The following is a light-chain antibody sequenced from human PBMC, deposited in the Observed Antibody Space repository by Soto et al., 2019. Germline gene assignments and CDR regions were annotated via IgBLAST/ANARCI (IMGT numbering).Light chain of an antibody. J-gene: IGLJ2*01. Sequence: QAVVTQEPSLTVSPGGTVSLTCGSSTGTVTSVHYPHWFQQKPGQAPRTLIYDTSNKHSWTPARFSGSLLGGKAALTLSGAQPEDEAEYYCLLSYVGARVFGGGTKLTVL. CDR3: LLSYVGARV. V-gene: IGLV7-46*01. CDR1: TGTVTSVHY. CDR2: DTS.